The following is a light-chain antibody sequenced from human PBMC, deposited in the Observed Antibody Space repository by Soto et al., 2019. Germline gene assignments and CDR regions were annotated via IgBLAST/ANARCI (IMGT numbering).Light chain of an antibody. J-gene: IGLJ1*01. Sequence: QAVVTQEPSFSVSPGGTVTLTCGLTSGSVSTSYYPSWYQQTPGQAPRTLIYNTNTRSSGVPDRFSGSILGNKAALTITGAQADDESDYFCLLYLGSAIDAFGTGTKLTVL. CDR3: LLYLGSAIDA. CDR2: NTN. CDR1: SGSVSTSYY. V-gene: IGLV8-61*01.